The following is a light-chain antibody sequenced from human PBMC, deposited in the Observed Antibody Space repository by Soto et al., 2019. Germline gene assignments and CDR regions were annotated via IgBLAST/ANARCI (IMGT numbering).Light chain of an antibody. CDR3: QQYTNWPPLT. CDR1: QSVHSD. V-gene: IGKV3-15*01. J-gene: IGKJ4*01. Sequence: EIVMTQSPATLSVSPGEGATLSCRASQSVHSDLAWYQQKPGQAPRLVIYDASTRATGIPARFSGSGSGTEFTLTISSLQSEDVAVYYCQQYTNWPPLTFGGGTKVEI. CDR2: DAS.